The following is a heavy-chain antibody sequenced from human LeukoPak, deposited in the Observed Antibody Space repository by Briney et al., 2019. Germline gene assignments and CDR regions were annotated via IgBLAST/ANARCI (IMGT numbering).Heavy chain of an antibody. V-gene: IGHV5-51*01. CDR1: GYSFNSYW. CDR2: IYPGASDT. CDR3: ARQDCSGGSCSCDY. J-gene: IGHJ4*02. Sequence: PGESLKISCKGSGYSFNSYWIGWVRQMPGKGLEWMGIIYPGASDTRYSPSFQGQVTISVDKSITTVYLQWSSLKASDTAMYYCARQDCSGGSCSCDYWGQGTLVTVSS. D-gene: IGHD2-15*01.